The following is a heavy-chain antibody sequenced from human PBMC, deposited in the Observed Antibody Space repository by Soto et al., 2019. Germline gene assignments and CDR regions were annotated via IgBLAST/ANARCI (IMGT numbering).Heavy chain of an antibody. J-gene: IGHJ6*02. V-gene: IGHV4-30-2*01. CDR3: AKALYGDYGYRIDV. D-gene: IGHD4-17*01. CDR2: IYHSGST. Sequence: QLQLQESGSGLVKPSQTLSLTCAVSGGSISSGGYSWSWIRQPPGKGLEWIGYIYHSGSTYCNPSITSDVSISVDSSKNHFSLTVNSVTSSGAAVYYGAKALYGDYGYRIDVWGQGTTVTVSS. CDR1: GGSISSGGYS.